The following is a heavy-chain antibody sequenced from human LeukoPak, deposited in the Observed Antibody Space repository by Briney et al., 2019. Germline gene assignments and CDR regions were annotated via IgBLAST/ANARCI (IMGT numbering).Heavy chain of an antibody. CDR3: ARSIGSYYTMDV. Sequence: GRSLRLSCVACGFTFSDYYMNWIRQAPGRGLEWVSYISGSGSDLYYADSVKGRFTISRDNAKNSLYLQMNSLRAEDTAVYYCARSIGSYYTMDVWGQGTTVTVSS. CDR1: GFTFSDYY. CDR2: ISGSGSDL. V-gene: IGHV3-11*01. J-gene: IGHJ6*02. D-gene: IGHD3-22*01.